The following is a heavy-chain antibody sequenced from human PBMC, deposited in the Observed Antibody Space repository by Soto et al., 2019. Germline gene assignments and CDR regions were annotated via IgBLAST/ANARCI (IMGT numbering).Heavy chain of an antibody. CDR2: FFYSGTT. V-gene: IGHV4-59*01. D-gene: IGHD6-13*01. Sequence: SETLSLTCTVSGGSISSNYWSWIRQTPGKGLEWIGDFFYSGTTTYNPSLKSRVTISEDTSKSQFSLKVNSMTAADTAVYYCARYRREAVAGYTLDNWGQGILVTVSS. CDR3: ARYRREAVAGYTLDN. CDR1: GGSISSNY. J-gene: IGHJ4*02.